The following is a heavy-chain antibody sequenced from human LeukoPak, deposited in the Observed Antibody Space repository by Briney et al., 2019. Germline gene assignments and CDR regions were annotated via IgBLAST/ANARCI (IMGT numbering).Heavy chain of an antibody. CDR1: DASSSGYY. V-gene: IGHV4-34*01. J-gene: IGHJ4*02. CDR2: INQSGTT. CDR3: ARGVDY. Sequence: SETLSLTCAVYDASSSGYYWTWFRPSSGKGLGWLGEINQSGTTNYNPSLKGRITISVDPSKSQFSLKLNSMTAADTGIYYCARGVDYWGQGTPVTVSS.